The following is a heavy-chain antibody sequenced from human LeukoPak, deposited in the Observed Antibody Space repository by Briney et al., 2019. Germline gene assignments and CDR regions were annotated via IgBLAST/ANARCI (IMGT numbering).Heavy chain of an antibody. CDR1: GFSFSTSW. D-gene: IGHD1-14*01. CDR2: ISSDGTNT. V-gene: IGHV3-74*03. Sequence: GGSLRLSCVASGFSFSTSWMHWVRQAPGKGLLWLSRISSDGTNTEYADSVKGRLTISRDNAKNTLYLQMNSLRAEDTAVYYCARDQSQAGPTTVDYWGQGTLVTVSS. CDR3: ARDQSQAGPTTVDY. J-gene: IGHJ4*02.